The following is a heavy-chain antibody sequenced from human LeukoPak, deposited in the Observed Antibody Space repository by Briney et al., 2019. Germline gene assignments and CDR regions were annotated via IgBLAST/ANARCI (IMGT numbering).Heavy chain of an antibody. CDR1: GFTFSSYE. CDR2: ISSSGSTI. Sequence: GGSLRLSCAASGFTFSSYEMTWVRQAPGKGREWVSSISSSGSTIYYADSVKGRFTISRDNAKNSLYLQINSLRAEDTAVYYCARVRGSRYFATHYYGMDVWGQGTTVTVSS. J-gene: IGHJ6*02. CDR3: ARVRGSRYFATHYYGMDV. V-gene: IGHV3-48*03. D-gene: IGHD3-9*01.